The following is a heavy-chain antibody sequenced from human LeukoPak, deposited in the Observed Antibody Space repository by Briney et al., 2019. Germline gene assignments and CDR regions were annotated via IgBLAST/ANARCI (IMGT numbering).Heavy chain of an antibody. J-gene: IGHJ4*02. V-gene: IGHV3-21*05. Sequence: GGSLRLSCAASGFTFSSYSMNWVRQAPGKGLEWISYISSSSSYIYYADSVKGRFTISRDNAKNSLYLQMNSLRAEDTAVYYCARTWGEITMIVNYWGQGTLVTVSS. D-gene: IGHD3-22*01. CDR1: GFTFSSYS. CDR2: ISSSSSYI. CDR3: ARTWGEITMIVNY.